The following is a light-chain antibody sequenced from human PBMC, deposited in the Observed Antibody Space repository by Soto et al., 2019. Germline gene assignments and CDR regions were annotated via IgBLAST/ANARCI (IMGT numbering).Light chain of an antibody. V-gene: IGLV2-14*03. Sequence: QSVLTQPASVSGSPGQSITISCTGISSDVGGYNFVSWYQHHPGKAPKLIIYDVTNRPSGISNRFSGSKSGNTASLTISGLQAEDEADYYCTSYTSSITYVFGTGTKVTVL. J-gene: IGLJ1*01. CDR1: SSDVGGYNF. CDR3: TSYTSSITYV. CDR2: DVT.